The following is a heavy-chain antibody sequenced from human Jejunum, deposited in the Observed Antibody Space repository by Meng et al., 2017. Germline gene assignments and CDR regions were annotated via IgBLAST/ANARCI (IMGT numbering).Heavy chain of an antibody. V-gene: IGHV4-4*02. CDR2: IHHGGDT. D-gene: IGHD2-15*01. CDR3: ARNGAYSADH. Sequence: QVRLHWSGPGLVEPSGTLSLTCAVPGASISSGYWWGWVRQPPGKGLEWIGEIHHGGDTNYNPSLKSRVTISVDKSNNQYSLRLTSVTAADTAMYYCARNGAYSADHWGQGTLVTVSS. J-gene: IGHJ4*02. CDR1: GASISSGYW.